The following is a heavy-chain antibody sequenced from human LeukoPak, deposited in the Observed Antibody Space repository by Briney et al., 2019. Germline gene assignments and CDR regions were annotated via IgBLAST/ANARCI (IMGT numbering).Heavy chain of an antibody. J-gene: IGHJ6*03. Sequence: ASVKVSCKASGYTFTIYGINWVRQAPGQGLEWMGWISAYNGNTSYAQKLQGRVTMTTDTSTSTAYMELRSLRSDDTAVYYCARGDTAMAPGYMDVWGKGTTVTVSS. D-gene: IGHD5-18*01. CDR3: ARGDTAMAPGYMDV. CDR2: ISAYNGNT. V-gene: IGHV1-18*01. CDR1: GYTFTIYG.